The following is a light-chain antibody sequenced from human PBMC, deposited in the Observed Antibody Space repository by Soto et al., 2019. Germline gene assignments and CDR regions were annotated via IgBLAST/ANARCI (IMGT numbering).Light chain of an antibody. V-gene: IGKV4-1*01. J-gene: IGKJ5*01. Sequence: DIVMTQSPDSLAVSLGERATINCKSSQSVLYSSNNKDYLAWYQQKPGQPPNLLIYWASTRESGVPDRFTGSGSGPDFTLTISSLQDEDVAVYYCHQYYTTPITFGQGTRLEIK. CDR3: HQYYTTPIT. CDR1: QSVLYSSNNKDY. CDR2: WAS.